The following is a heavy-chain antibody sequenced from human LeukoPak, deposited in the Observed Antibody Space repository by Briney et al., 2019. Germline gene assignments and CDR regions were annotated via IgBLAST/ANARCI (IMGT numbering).Heavy chain of an antibody. CDR1: GGSFSGYY. Sequence: SETLSLTCAVYGGSFSGYYWSWIRQPPGRGLEWIGEINHSGSTNYNPSLKSRVTISVDTSKNQFSLKLSSVTAADTAVYYCARSHPPFDYWGQGPLVTVSS. V-gene: IGHV4-34*01. J-gene: IGHJ4*02. CDR2: INHSGST. CDR3: ARSHPPFDY.